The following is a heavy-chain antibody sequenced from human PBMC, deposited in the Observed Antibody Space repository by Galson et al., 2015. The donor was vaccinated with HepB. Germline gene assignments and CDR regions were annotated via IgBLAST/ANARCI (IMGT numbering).Heavy chain of an antibody. CDR3: AGGVPVTTVGAHFDS. CDR2: ISSSSTSI. D-gene: IGHD4-23*01. CDR1: GFTFSNYA. J-gene: IGHJ4*02. V-gene: IGHV3-48*01. Sequence: SLRLSCAASGFTFSNYAMSWVRQAPGKGLEWVSYISSSSTSIYYGDSVRGRFTISRDDAKNSLYLQMNSLRAEDTAVYYCAGGVPVTTVGAHFDSWGQGTLVTVSS.